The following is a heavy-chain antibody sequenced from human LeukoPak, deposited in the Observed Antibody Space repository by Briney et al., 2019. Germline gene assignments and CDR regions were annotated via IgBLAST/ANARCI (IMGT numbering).Heavy chain of an antibody. J-gene: IGHJ4*02. CDR3: ARSSRVDTAMVEFGY. D-gene: IGHD5-18*01. Sequence: ASVNFSYMASGYTFTLYYMHWLRQAPGQGLEWMGWVNTNSGGTNYAQKLPGRVTMTRDTSISTAYMELSRLRSDDTAVYYCARSSRVDTAMVEFGYWGQGTLVTVSS. CDR2: VNTNSGGT. CDR1: GYTFTLYY. V-gene: IGHV1-2*02.